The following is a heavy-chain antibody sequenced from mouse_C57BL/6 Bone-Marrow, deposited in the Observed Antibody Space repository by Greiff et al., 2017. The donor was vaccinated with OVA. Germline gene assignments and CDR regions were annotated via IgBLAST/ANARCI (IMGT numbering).Heavy chain of an antibody. CDR3: TRDGYYAMDY. D-gene: IGHD2-3*01. CDR2: LSSGGDYI. Sequence: EVQRVESGEGLVKPGGSLKLSCAASGFTFSSYAMSWVRQTPEKRLEWVAYLSSGGDYIYYADTVKGRFTISRDNARNTLYLRMSSLKSEDTAMYYCTRDGYYAMDYWGQGTSVTVSS. V-gene: IGHV5-9-1*02. CDR1: GFTFSSYA. J-gene: IGHJ4*01.